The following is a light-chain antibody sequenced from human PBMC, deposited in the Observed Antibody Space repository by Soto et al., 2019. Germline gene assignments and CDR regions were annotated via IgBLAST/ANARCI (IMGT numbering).Light chain of an antibody. Sequence: QSVLTQPASLSGSPGQSITISCTGTNSDIGAYSRVCWYQQHPGKVPKLMIYAVSNRPSGISNRFSGSKSGNTASLTISGLLAEDEADYYCFSYTNSDSWVFGGGTKLTVL. CDR1: NSDIGAYSR. CDR2: AVS. V-gene: IGLV2-14*03. J-gene: IGLJ3*02. CDR3: FSYTNSDSWV.